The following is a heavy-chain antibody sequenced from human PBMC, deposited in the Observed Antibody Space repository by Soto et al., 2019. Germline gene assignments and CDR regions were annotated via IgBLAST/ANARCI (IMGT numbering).Heavy chain of an antibody. V-gene: IGHV1-3*01. D-gene: IGHD6-13*01. CDR2: INAGNGNT. Sequence: ASVKVSCKASGYTFTSYAMHWVRQAPGQRLEWMGWINAGNGNTKYSQKFQGRVTITRDTSASTAYMELSSLRSEDTAVYYCARSLSVQPGAAAGRSMGYWGQGTLVTVSS. J-gene: IGHJ4*02. CDR3: ARSLSVQPGAAAGRSMGY. CDR1: GYTFTSYA.